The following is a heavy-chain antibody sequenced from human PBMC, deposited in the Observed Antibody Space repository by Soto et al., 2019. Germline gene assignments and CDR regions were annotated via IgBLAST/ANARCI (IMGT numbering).Heavy chain of an antibody. Sequence: RGSLRLSCAASGFTFSSYGMHWVRQAPGKGLEWVAVIWYDGSNKYYADSVKGRFTISRDNSKNTLYLQMNSLRAEDTAVYYCARDLDIVVVPGIDYWGQGTLVTVSS. CDR1: GFTFSSYG. J-gene: IGHJ4*02. V-gene: IGHV3-33*01. D-gene: IGHD2-2*01. CDR3: ARDLDIVVVPGIDY. CDR2: IWYDGSNK.